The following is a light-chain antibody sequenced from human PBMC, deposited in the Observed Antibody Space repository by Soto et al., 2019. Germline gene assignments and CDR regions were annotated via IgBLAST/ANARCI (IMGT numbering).Light chain of an antibody. Sequence: EIVMTQSPATLSVSPGEGATVSCRASQSVSSSYLAWYQQKPGQAPRLLIYGASTRATGIPPRFSGGGSGTEFTVTISSLEPEDFALYYCQQRSNRITFGQGTRLEIK. V-gene: IGKV3D-20*02. J-gene: IGKJ5*01. CDR3: QQRSNRIT. CDR2: GAS. CDR1: QSVSSSY.